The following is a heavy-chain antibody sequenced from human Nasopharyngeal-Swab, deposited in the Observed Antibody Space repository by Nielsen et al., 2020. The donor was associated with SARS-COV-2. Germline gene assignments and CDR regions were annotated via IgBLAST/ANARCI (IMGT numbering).Heavy chain of an antibody. CDR3: ARDPGRWVRGVYY. D-gene: IGHD3-10*01. CDR2: ISSSSSYI. V-gene: IGHV3-21*01. Sequence: GGSLRLYCAASGFTFSSYSVNWVRQAPGKGLEWVSSISSSSSYIYYADSVKGRFTISRDNAKNSLYLQMNSLRAEDTAVYYCARDPGRWVRGVYYWGQGTLVTVSS. J-gene: IGHJ4*02. CDR1: GFTFSSYS.